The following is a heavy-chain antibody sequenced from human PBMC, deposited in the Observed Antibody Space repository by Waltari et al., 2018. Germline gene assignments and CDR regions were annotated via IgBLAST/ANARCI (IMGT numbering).Heavy chain of an antibody. CDR2: IKQDGSEE. Sequence: EVQLVESGGGLVQPGGSLRLSCAASGISFSSFWMTWVRQAPGKGQEWVANIKQDGSEEYDVDSVKGRFTISKDNAKNSLYLQMNSLRAEDTAVYFCARERRGQSGWYYFDFWGQGSLVTVSS. D-gene: IGHD6-19*01. J-gene: IGHJ4*02. CDR3: ARERRGQSGWYYFDF. CDR1: GISFSSFW. V-gene: IGHV3-7*01.